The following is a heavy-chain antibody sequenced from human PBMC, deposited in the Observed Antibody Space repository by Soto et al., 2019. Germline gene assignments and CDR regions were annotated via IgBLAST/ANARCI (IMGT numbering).Heavy chain of an antibody. V-gene: IGHV3-53*02. J-gene: IGHJ2*01. CDR1: GFPVNATY. CDR3: ARTAEGDTPRTHWYFDL. CDR2: LYADGST. D-gene: IGHD5-18*01. Sequence: EVQLVETGGALSQHGGSLRLSCAASGFPVNATYLSWVRQAPGKGLEWLSVLYADGSTYYIDSVKGRFRISRDSSKNTLYLQMDSLRADDTALYFCARTAEGDTPRTHWYFDLWGRGTLATVSS.